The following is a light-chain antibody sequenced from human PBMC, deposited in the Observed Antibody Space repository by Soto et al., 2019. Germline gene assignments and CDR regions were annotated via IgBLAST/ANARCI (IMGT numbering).Light chain of an antibody. J-gene: IGLJ1*01. CDR3: CSYAGGSTFV. Sequence: QSALTQPASVSGSDGQSITISCTGTSSDVGSYNLVSWYQQHPGKAPKLMIYEGSKWPSGVSARFSGSKSGNTASLTISGLQGEDEADYYCCSYAGGSTFVFGAGTKVTVL. CDR1: SSDVGSYNL. V-gene: IGLV2-23*01. CDR2: EGS.